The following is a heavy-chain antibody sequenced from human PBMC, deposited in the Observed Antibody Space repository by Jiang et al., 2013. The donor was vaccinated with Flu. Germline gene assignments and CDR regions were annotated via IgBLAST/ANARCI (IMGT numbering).Heavy chain of an antibody. Sequence: TLSLTCAVSGGSISSGGYSWSWIRQPPGKGLEWIGYIYHSGSTYYNPSLKGRVAISVDRSQNQFSLKLSSVTAADTAVYYCATPGQLLYIDAFDIWGQGTMVTVSS. J-gene: IGHJ3*02. CDR3: ATPGQLLYIDAFDI. CDR1: GGSISSGGYS. V-gene: IGHV4-30-2*01. CDR2: IYHSGST. D-gene: IGHD2-2*02.